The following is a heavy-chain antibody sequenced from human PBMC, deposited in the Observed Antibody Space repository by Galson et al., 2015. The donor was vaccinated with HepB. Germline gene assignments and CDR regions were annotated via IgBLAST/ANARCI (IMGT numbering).Heavy chain of an antibody. V-gene: IGHV3-21*01. Sequence: SLRLSCAASGFTFSSYSMNWVRRAPGKGLEWVSSISSSSSYIYYADSVKGRFTISGDNAKNSLYLQMNSLRAEDTAVYYCARDAGITMVRGVIISRAEVGYWGQGTLVTVSS. J-gene: IGHJ4*02. CDR1: GFTFSSYS. D-gene: IGHD3-10*01. CDR3: ARDAGITMVRGVIISRAEVGY. CDR2: ISSSSSYI.